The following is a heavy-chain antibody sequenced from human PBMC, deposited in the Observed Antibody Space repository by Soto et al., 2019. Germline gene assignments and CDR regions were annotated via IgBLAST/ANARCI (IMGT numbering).Heavy chain of an antibody. J-gene: IGHJ5*02. CDR2: INAANGDT. Sequence: SVKVCCKASGYSFTIYGIQWVRQALGQRLEWMGWINAANGDTKDSPKLQGRVTITRDTSASTAYMELSGLRSEDTAVYYCVRRHVSATGIDWFDPWGQGAQVTV. CDR3: VRRHVSATGIDWFDP. CDR1: GYSFTIYG. V-gene: IGHV1-3*01. D-gene: IGHD6-13*01.